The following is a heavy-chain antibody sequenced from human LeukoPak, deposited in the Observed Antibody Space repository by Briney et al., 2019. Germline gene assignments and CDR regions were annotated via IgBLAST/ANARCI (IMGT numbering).Heavy chain of an antibody. V-gene: IGHV3-30*03. Sequence: GGSLRLSCAASGFTFSSYGMNWVRQAPGKGLEWVAVISYDGYNKYYADSVKGRFTISRDNSKNTLYLQMNSLRAEDTAVYYCAREVNGFDYWGQGTLVTVSS. J-gene: IGHJ4*02. CDR2: ISYDGYNK. D-gene: IGHD1-1*01. CDR1: GFTFSSYG. CDR3: AREVNGFDY.